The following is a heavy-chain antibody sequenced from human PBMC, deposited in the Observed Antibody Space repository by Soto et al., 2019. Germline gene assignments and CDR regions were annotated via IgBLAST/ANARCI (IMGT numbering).Heavy chain of an antibody. CDR2: IHSIRSII. CDR3: ERDARNADYDY. CDR1: GFTFSSHA. D-gene: IGHD3-16*01. Sequence: EVQLVESGGGLVQPGGSLRLSCAVSGFTFSSHAMNWVRQAPGKGLEWVAYIHSIRSIIYYADSVKGRFTFYRDNAKNSLYLQMDGLRHEDTAEYYCERDARNADYDYWGQGTVVTVSS. V-gene: IGHV3-48*02. J-gene: IGHJ4*02.